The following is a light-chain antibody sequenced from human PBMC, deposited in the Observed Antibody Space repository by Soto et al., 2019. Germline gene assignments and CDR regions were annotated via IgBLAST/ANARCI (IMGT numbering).Light chain of an antibody. Sequence: QSVLTQPASVSGSPGQSVTISCTGASSDVGGYDYVSWYQQHPGKAPKLILYEVNNRPSGVSNHFSGSKSGNTASLIISGLQADDEADDYCSSYSTTSTLVFGSGTKVTVL. CDR1: SSDVGGYDY. CDR3: SSYSTTSTLV. CDR2: EVN. V-gene: IGLV2-14*01. J-gene: IGLJ1*01.